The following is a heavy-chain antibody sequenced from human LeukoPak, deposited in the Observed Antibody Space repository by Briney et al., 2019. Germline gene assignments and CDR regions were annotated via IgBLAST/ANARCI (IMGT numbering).Heavy chain of an antibody. CDR2: IKNKNSGRTT. V-gene: IGHV3-15*01. CDR3: ARGQTITMIGVVITPFDC. Sequence: GGSLRLSCAASGFIFPNAWMHWVRQAPGKGLEWVGRIKNKNSGRTTNYIAPVKGRFTISRDDSRNTLYLEMDSLKTEDTAVYYCARGQTITMIGVVITPFDCWGQGILVTVSS. CDR1: GFIFPNAW. D-gene: IGHD3-22*01. J-gene: IGHJ4*02.